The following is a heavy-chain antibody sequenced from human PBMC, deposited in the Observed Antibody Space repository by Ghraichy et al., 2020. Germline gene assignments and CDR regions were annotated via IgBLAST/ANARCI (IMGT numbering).Heavy chain of an antibody. D-gene: IGHD2-15*01. V-gene: IGHV4-34*01. CDR2: INHSGSA. J-gene: IGHJ5*02. CDR1: GGPFNGHY. Sequence: SETLSLTCAVYGGPFNGHYWTWIRQLPEKGLEWIGEINHSGSANYKPSLRGRVTMSVDTSKNQFSLKLNSLTAADTAVYFCARVLRVGDMTDSSSWFGHWGQGTPVTVSS. CDR3: ARVLRVGDMTDSSSWFGH.